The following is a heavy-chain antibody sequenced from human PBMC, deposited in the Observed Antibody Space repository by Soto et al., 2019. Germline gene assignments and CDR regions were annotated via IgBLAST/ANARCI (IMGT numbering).Heavy chain of an antibody. Sequence: EVQLVESGGGLVKPGGSLRLSCAASGFTFSSYNMNWVRQAPGKGLEWVSSLSSSSSYIYYADSVKGRFTISRGNAKNSLYLQMNSLRAEDTAVYYCAGGGIMYGDYRSMDVWGKGPTVTVSS. D-gene: IGHD4-17*01. J-gene: IGHJ6*03. CDR3: AGGGIMYGDYRSMDV. V-gene: IGHV3-21*01. CDR1: GFTFSSYN. CDR2: LSSSSSYI.